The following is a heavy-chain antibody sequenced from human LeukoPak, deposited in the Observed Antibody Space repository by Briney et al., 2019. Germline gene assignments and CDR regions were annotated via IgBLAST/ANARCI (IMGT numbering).Heavy chain of an antibody. J-gene: IGHJ3*02. V-gene: IGHV1-2*02. CDR2: INPNSGGT. CDR1: GYTFTGYY. D-gene: IGHD1-26*01. Sequence: ASVKVSCKASGYTFTGYYMHWVRQAPGQGLEWMGWINPNSGGTNYAQKFQGRVTMTRDTSISTAYMELSRLRSDDTAVYYCARDQANRDAFDIWGQGTMVTVSS. CDR3: ARDQANRDAFDI.